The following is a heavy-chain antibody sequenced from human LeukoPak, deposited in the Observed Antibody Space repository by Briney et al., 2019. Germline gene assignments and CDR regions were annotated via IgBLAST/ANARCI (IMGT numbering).Heavy chain of an antibody. CDR2: ISSSSTSI. CDR1: GFTFSSYS. J-gene: IGHJ1*01. D-gene: IGHD3-10*01. V-gene: IGHV3-48*01. CDR3: ARDGPRAHHYYGSGSRSPFQH. Sequence: PGGSLRLSCAASGFTFSSYSMNWVRQAPGKGREWVSYISSSSTSIYYADSVKGRFTISRDNAKNSLYLQMNSLRAEDTAVYYCARDGPRAHHYYGSGSRSPFQHWGQGTLVTVSS.